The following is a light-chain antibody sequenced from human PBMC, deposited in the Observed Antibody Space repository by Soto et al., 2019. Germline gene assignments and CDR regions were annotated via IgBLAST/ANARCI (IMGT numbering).Light chain of an antibody. Sequence: DIQLTQSPSSLSASVGDRVTITCRASQSISSYLNWYQQKQGKAPTILIYAASSLQSGVPSRFSGSGSGTDFTLTISSLQPEDFATYYCQQSYSTPPYTFGQGTKLEIK. V-gene: IGKV1-39*01. CDR1: QSISSY. CDR2: AAS. CDR3: QQSYSTPPYT. J-gene: IGKJ2*01.